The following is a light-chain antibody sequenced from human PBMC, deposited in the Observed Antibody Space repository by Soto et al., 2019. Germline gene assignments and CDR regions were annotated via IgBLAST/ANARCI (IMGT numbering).Light chain of an antibody. J-gene: IGKJ5*01. V-gene: IGKV3-15*01. Sequence: EILMAQSPATLSVSPLETVTLXGRASQSVSTKLAWYQQKPGQAPRLLINDASTRATGVPARFSGWGSGTEFTLTISSLQSEDFAVYYCQQYHNWPPITFGQGTRLEIK. CDR1: QSVSTK. CDR2: DAS. CDR3: QQYHNWPPIT.